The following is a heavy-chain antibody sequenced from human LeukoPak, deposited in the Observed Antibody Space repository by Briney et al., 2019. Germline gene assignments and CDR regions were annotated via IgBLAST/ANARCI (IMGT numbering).Heavy chain of an antibody. CDR3: TLLVYYYYYMDV. V-gene: IGHV3-15*01. Sequence: GESLKISCAASGFTFSNAWMSWVRQAPGKGLEWVGRIKSKTDGGTTDYAAPVKGRFTISRDDSKNTLYLQMNSLKTEDTAVYYCTLLVYYYYYMDVWGKGTTVTVSS. D-gene: IGHD2-15*01. J-gene: IGHJ6*03. CDR1: GFTFSNAW. CDR2: IKSKTDGGTT.